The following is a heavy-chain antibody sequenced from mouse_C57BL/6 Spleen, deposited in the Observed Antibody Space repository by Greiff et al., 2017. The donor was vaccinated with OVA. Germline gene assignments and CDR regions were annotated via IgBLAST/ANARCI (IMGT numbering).Heavy chain of an antibody. Sequence: EVMLVESGAELVKPGASVKLSCTASGFNIKDYYMHWLTQRTEPVLEWIGRLDPEDGETKYAPKFPGKATITADTSSNTAYLQLSSLTSEDTAVCYGASLSGSRVRGFAYRGKGTLVTVAA. J-gene: IGHJ3*01. V-gene: IGHV14-2*01. CDR3: ASLSGSRVRGFAY. CDR1: GFNIKDYY. CDR2: LDPEDGET. D-gene: IGHD1-1*01.